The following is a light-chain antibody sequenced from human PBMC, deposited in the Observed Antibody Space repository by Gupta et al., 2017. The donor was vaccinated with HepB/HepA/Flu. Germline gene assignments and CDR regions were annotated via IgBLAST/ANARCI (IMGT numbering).Light chain of an antibody. V-gene: IGKV2D-29*01. CDR1: QSLLHSTGETY. CDR3: RQSEQPPIT. J-gene: IGKJ4*01. CDR2: EIS. Sequence: DIVMTQTPLSLSVTPGQPASISCKSSQSLLHSTGETYLYWFLQKPGQPPQLLIHEISKRFSGVPERFSGSGSGTDFTLKINRVETEDVGVYYCRQSEQPPITFGGGTKVEIK.